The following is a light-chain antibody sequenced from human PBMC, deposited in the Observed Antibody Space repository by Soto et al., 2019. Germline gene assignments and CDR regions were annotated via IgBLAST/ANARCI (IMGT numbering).Light chain of an antibody. Sequence: QSALTQPASVSGSPGQSITISCTGTSSDVGGYNYVSWYQQHPRKAPKLMIYDVSYRPSGVSDRFSGSKSGNTASLTISGLQSEDGADYYCDSYTSGSSYVFGTGTKVTVL. CDR2: DVS. J-gene: IGLJ1*01. CDR1: SSDVGGYNY. CDR3: DSYTSGSSYV. V-gene: IGLV2-14*01.